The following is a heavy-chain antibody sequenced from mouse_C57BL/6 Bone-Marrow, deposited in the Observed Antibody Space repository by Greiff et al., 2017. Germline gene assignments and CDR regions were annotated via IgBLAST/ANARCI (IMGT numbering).Heavy chain of an antibody. V-gene: IGHV1-55*01. Sequence: QVQLQQPGAELVKPGASVKMSCKASGYTFTSYWITWVKQRPGQGLEWIGDIYPGSGSTNYNEKFKSKATLTVDTSSRTAYMQLSSLTSEDSAVYYCARHYGSSFYYAMDYWGQGTSVTVSS. CDR1: GYTFTSYW. J-gene: IGHJ4*01. CDR3: ARHYGSSFYYAMDY. CDR2: IYPGSGST. D-gene: IGHD1-1*01.